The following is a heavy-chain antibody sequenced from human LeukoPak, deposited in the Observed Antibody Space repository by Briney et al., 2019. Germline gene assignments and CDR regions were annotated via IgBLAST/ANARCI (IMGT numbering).Heavy chain of an antibody. CDR2: INSDGSTT. J-gene: IGHJ4*02. CDR3: ARGYCSSTSCYFDY. Sequence: QPGGSLRLSCAASGFTLSSYWMNWLRQGPGKGLVWVSRINSDGSTTSYADSVKGRFTISRDNAKNSLYLQMNSLRAEDTALYYCARGYCSSTSCYFDYWGQGTLVTVSS. V-gene: IGHV3-74*01. D-gene: IGHD2-2*01. CDR1: GFTLSSYW.